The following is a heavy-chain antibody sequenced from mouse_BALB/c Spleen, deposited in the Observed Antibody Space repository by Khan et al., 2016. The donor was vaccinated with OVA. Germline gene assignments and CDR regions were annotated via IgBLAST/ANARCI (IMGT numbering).Heavy chain of an antibody. D-gene: IGHD2-1*01. CDR1: GYSITSDYA. V-gene: IGHV3-2*02. Sequence: EVQLVESGPGLVKPSQSLSLTCTVTGYSITSDYAWNWIRQFPGNKLEWMGYISYSGSTSYNPSLKSRISITRDTSKNQSFLQLSSVTTEDTATYYGARRAYYGNWYYDVWGAGTTVTVSS. CDR3: ARRAYYGNWYYDV. J-gene: IGHJ1*01. CDR2: ISYSGST.